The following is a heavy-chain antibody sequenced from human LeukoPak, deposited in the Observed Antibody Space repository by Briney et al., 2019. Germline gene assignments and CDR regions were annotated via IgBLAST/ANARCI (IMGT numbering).Heavy chain of an antibody. J-gene: IGHJ4*02. CDR2: ICGSGDIT. CDR1: GFTFSSSA. D-gene: IGHD4-17*01. V-gene: IGHV3-23*01. CDR3: AKDLYGDYDLYYFDY. Sequence: GGSLRLSCAASGFTFSSSAMSWVRQAPGKGLEWVSSICGSGDITYHADSVKGRFTVSRDNSNNMLYLQMNSLRADDTAVYYCAKDLYGDYDLYYFDYWGQGTLVTVSS.